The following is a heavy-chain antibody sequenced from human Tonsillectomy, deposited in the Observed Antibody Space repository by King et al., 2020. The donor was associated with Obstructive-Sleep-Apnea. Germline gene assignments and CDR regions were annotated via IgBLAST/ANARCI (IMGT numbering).Heavy chain of an antibody. CDR2: ISYDGGNK. CDR3: LGYCSSTSCSVAY. D-gene: IGHD2-2*01. Sequence: VQLVESGGGVVQPGTSLRLSCAASGFTFSSSFMHWVRQAPGKGLEWVAVISYDGGNKNYADSVKGRFTITRDNSKNTLYLQMNSLRPEVTAVYYCLGYCSSTSCSVAYWGQGTLVTVSS. J-gene: IGHJ4*02. CDR1: GFTFSSSF. V-gene: IGHV3-30*04.